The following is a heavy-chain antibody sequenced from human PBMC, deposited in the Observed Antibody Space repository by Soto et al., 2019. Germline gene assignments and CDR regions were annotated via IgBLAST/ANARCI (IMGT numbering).Heavy chain of an antibody. J-gene: IGHJ6*02. CDR3: AKDLRTSSSRGGMDV. CDR2: ISGGGSST. V-gene: IGHV3-23*01. Sequence: EVQLLDSGGDLVQPGGSLRLSCAASGFTFSSYAMSWVRQAPGRGLEWVSTISGGGSSTYYADSVKGRFTISRDNSKNTLYVQMNSLRVEDTAVFYCAKDLRTSSSRGGMDVWGQGTTVTVSS. CDR1: GFTFSSYA. D-gene: IGHD6-6*01.